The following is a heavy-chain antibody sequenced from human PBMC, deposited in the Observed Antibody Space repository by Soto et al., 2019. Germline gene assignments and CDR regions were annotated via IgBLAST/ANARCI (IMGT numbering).Heavy chain of an antibody. J-gene: IGHJ4*02. CDR2: IYYSGST. V-gene: IGHV4-39*01. Sequence: QLQLQESGPGLVKPSETLSLTCTVSGGSISSSSYYWGWIRQPPGKGLEWIGSIYYSGSTYYHPSLKSRVTISVDTSKNPFSLQLGSVTAADTAVYYCAVPTYSWEQRGVDYWGQGTLVTVSS. D-gene: IGHD6-25*01. CDR1: GGSISSSSYY. CDR3: AVPTYSWEQRGVDY.